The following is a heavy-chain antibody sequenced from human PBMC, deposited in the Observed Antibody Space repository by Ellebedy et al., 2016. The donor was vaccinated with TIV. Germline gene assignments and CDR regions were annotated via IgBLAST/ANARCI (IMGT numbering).Heavy chain of an antibody. J-gene: IGHJ4*02. CDR3: ARKAHSSGWHPFDY. CDR2: INSDGSSI. Sequence: GESLKISCAASGFTFSSYWMHWVRQAPGKGLVWVSRINSDGSSISYADSVKGRFTISRDNAKNPLFLQMNSLRAEDTAVYYCARKAHSSGWHPFDYWGQGTLVTVSS. V-gene: IGHV3-74*01. D-gene: IGHD6-19*01. CDR1: GFTFSSYW.